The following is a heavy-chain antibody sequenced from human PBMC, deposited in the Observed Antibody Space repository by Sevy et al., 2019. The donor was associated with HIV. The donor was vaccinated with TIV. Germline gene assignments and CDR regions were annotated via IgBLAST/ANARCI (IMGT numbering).Heavy chain of an antibody. V-gene: IGHV3-15*07. CDR1: GFTFSNAW. J-gene: IGHJ1*01. D-gene: IGHD1-1*01. CDR3: TTGTPRGTGDRYQH. CDR2: IKSKTAGGTT. Sequence: GGSLRLSCAASGFTFSNAWMNWVRQAPGKGLEWVGRIKSKTAGGTTDNAAPVKGRFTISRDDSKNTVFLQMNSLKTEDTAMYYCTTGTPRGTGDRYQHWGQGTLVTVSS.